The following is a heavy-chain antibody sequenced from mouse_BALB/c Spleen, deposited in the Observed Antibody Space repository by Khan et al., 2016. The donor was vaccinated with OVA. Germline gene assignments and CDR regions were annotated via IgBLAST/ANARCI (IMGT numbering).Heavy chain of an antibody. Sequence: VQLQESGPGLVQPSQSLSITCTVSGFSLTTYGVHWVRQSPGKGLEWLGVIWSGGSTDYNAAFISRLSISKDNSKSQVFFKMNSLQADDIAIYYCARNSYRYDFAYWGQGTLVTVSA. CDR2: IWSGGST. D-gene: IGHD2-14*01. V-gene: IGHV2-4-1*01. J-gene: IGHJ3*01. CDR1: GFSLTTYG. CDR3: ARNSYRYDFAY.